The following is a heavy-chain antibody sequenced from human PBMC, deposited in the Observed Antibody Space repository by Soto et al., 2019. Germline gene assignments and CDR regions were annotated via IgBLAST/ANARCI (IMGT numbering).Heavy chain of an antibody. Sequence: SVKVSCNASGGTFSSYAISWVRQAPGQGLEWMGGIIPIFGTANYAQKFQGRVTITADKSTSTAYMELSSLRSEDTAVYYCATWREPRRSFDYWGQGTLVTVSS. D-gene: IGHD1-26*01. CDR1: GGTFSSYA. V-gene: IGHV1-69*06. CDR3: ATWREPRRSFDY. CDR2: IIPIFGTA. J-gene: IGHJ4*02.